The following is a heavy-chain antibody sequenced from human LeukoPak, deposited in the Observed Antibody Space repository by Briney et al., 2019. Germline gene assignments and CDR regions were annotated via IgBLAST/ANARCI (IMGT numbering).Heavy chain of an antibody. J-gene: IGHJ5*02. V-gene: IGHV1-46*03. CDR2: INPSGGST. CDR3: AKSGNSTTTGTADP. CDR1: GYTFTSYF. D-gene: IGHD2/OR15-2a*01. Sequence: ASVKVSCKASGYTFTSYFMHWVRQAPGQGLEWMGIINPSGGSTTYAQRFQGRVTMTRDTSTSTVYMELSSLRSEDTAVYYCAKSGNSTTTGTADPWGQGTLVTVSS.